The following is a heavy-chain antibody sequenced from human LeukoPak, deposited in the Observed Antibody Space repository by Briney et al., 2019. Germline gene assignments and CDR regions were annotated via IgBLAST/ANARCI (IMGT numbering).Heavy chain of an antibody. CDR1: GFTFSSYA. J-gene: IGHJ4*02. CDR2: IYSGGST. V-gene: IGHV3-66*01. Sequence: GGSLRLSCAASGFTFSSYAMSWVRQAPGKGLEWVSVIYSGGSTYYADSVKGRFTISRDNSKNTLYLQMNSPRAEDTAVYYCARESPSMGRGYWGQGTLVTVSS. D-gene: IGHD2/OR15-2a*01. CDR3: ARESPSMGRGY.